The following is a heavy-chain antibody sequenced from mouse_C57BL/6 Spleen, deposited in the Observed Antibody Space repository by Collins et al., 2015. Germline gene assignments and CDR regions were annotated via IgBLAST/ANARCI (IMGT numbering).Heavy chain of an antibody. CDR1: GFSLTSYG. J-gene: IGHJ3*01. V-gene: IGHV2-6*02. CDR2: IWSDGST. CDR3: ARNENYGFHFFAY. D-gene: IGHD2-2*01. Sequence: QVQLKESGPGLVAPSQSLSITCTVSGFSLTSYGVHWVRQPPGKGLEWLVVIWSDGSTTYNSALKSRLSISKDNSKSQVFLKMNSLQTDDTAMYYCARNENYGFHFFAYWGQGTLVTVSA.